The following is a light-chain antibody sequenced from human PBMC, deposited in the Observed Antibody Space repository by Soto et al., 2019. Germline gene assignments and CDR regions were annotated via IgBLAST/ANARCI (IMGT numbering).Light chain of an antibody. Sequence: QYALTQPASGSGSPVQSITISGTGTSSDVGGYNYVSWYQQHPGKAPKLMIYDVSNRPSGVSNRISGSESGNTASLTISGLQAEGEDDYYCSSYTRSSTGVFGGGTQLTVL. J-gene: IGLJ3*02. CDR2: DVS. V-gene: IGLV2-14*01. CDR3: SSYTRSSTGV. CDR1: SSDVGGYNY.